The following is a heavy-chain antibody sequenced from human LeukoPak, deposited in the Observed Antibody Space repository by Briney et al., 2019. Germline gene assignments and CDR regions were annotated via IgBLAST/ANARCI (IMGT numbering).Heavy chain of an antibody. Sequence: GASVKVSCKASGYTFTDYYMHWVQQVPGKGLAWMGRVDPEDGETIYAEKFQGRVTITADTSTDTAYMELSSLRSEDTAVYYCARGLSVSTGAYWGQGTLVTVSS. V-gene: IGHV1-69-2*01. CDR3: ARGLSVSTGAY. CDR1: GYTFTDYY. D-gene: IGHD2-8*01. CDR2: VDPEDGET. J-gene: IGHJ4*02.